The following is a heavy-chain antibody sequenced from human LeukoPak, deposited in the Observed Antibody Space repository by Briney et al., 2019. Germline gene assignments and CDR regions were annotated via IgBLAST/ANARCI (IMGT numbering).Heavy chain of an antibody. CDR2: IIPIFGTA. V-gene: IGHV1-69*13. CDR3: AKLDNCGGDCLFDY. CDR1: GGTFSSYA. Sequence: SVKVSCKASGGTFSSYAISWVRQAPGQGLEWMGGIIPIFGTANYARKFQGRVTITADESTSTAYMELSSLRSEDTAVYYCAKLDNCGGDCLFDYWGQGTLVTVSS. J-gene: IGHJ4*02. D-gene: IGHD2-21*02.